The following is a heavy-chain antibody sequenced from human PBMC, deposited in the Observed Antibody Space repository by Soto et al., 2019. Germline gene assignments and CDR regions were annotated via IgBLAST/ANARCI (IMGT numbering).Heavy chain of an antibody. Sequence: ASVKVSCKASGYTFTSYAMHWVRQAPGQRLEWMGWINAGNGNTKYSQKFQGRVTITRDTSASTAYMELSSLRSEDTAVYYCARDPLSGRGSKNWFDPWGQGTLVTVSS. CDR2: INAGNGNT. D-gene: IGHD3-10*01. J-gene: IGHJ5*02. CDR1: GYTFTSYA. CDR3: ARDPLSGRGSKNWFDP. V-gene: IGHV1-3*01.